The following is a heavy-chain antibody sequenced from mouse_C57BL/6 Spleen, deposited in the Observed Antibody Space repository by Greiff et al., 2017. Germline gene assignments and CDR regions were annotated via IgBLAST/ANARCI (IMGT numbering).Heavy chain of an antibody. CDR2: IHPNSGST. V-gene: IGHV1-64*01. Sequence: QVQLQQPGAELVKPGASVKLSCKASGYTFTSYWMHWVKQRPGQGLEWIGMIHPNSGSTNYNEKFNSKATLTVDKSSSTAYMQLSSLTSEDSAVYSCAKTTVVATDAMDYWGQGTSVTVSS. D-gene: IGHD1-1*01. CDR1: GYTFTSYW. J-gene: IGHJ4*01. CDR3: AKTTVVATDAMDY.